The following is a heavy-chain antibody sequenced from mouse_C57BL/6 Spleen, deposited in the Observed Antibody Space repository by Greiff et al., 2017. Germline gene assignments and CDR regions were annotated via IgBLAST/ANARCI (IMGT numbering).Heavy chain of an antibody. CDR2: IDPTDSYT. D-gene: IGHD2-14*01. J-gene: IGHJ2*01. Sequence: QVQLQQPGAELVMPGASVKLSCKASGYTFTSYWMHWVKQRPGQGLEWLGEIDPTDSYTNYNQKFKGKSTLTVDKSSSTAYMQLSSLTSEDSAVYYCARGYRSYFDYWGQGTTLTVSS. CDR3: ARGYRSYFDY. CDR1: GYTFTSYW. V-gene: IGHV1-69*01.